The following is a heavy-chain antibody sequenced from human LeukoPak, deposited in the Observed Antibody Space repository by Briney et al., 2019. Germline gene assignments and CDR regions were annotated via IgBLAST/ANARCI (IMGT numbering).Heavy chain of an antibody. Sequence: ASVKVSCKASGYTFTGYYMHWVRQAPGQGLEWMGWNNPNSGGTNYAQKFQGRVTMTRDTSISAAYMELSRLRSDDTAVYYCARDRPYYDILTSTYNWGQGTLVTVSS. CDR2: NNPNSGGT. D-gene: IGHD3-9*01. CDR1: GYTFTGYY. CDR3: ARDRPYYDILTSTYN. J-gene: IGHJ4*02. V-gene: IGHV1-2*02.